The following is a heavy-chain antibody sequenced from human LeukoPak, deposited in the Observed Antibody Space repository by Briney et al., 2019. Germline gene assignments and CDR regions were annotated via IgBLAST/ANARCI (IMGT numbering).Heavy chain of an antibody. CDR3: ARKEQQLSFDY. CDR1: GYTFTSYG. D-gene: IGHD6-13*01. J-gene: IGHJ4*02. V-gene: IGHV1-18*04. CDR2: ISAYNGNT. Sequence: GASEKVSCKASGYTFTSYGISWVRQAPGQGLEWMGWISAYNGNTHYAQRLQGRVTMTTDTSTSTAYMELRSLRSDDTAMYYCARKEQQLSFDYWGQGTLVTVSS.